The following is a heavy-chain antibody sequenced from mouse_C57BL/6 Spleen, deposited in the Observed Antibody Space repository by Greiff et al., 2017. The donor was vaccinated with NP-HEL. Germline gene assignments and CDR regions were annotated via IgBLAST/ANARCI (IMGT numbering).Heavy chain of an antibody. CDR3: AREVTYYAMDY. D-gene: IGHD2-2*01. J-gene: IGHJ4*01. CDR2: IDPSDSET. Sequence: QVQLQQPGAELVRPGSSVKLSCKASGYTFTSYWMHWVKQRPIQGLEWIGNIDPSDSETHYNQKFKDKATLTVDKSSSTAYMQLSSLTSEDSAVYYCAREVTYYAMDYWGQGTSVTVSS. V-gene: IGHV1-52*01. CDR1: GYTFTSYW.